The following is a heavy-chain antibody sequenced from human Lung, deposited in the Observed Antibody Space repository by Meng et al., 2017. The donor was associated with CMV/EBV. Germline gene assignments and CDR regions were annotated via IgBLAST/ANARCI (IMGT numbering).Heavy chain of an antibody. J-gene: IGHJ4*02. CDR3: ARDNREGGPGHYESSGQAD. Sequence: GGXXGLSCEHTKFSVSSYSMNWVRQAPGKGLEWVSSISSSDNLYYADSVKGRFTISRDNAKTSLYLQMNTLRAEDTAVYYCARDNREGGPGHYESSGQADWGLGTLVTVSS. CDR2: ISSSDNL. V-gene: IGHV3-21*01. CDR1: KFSVSSYS. D-gene: IGHD3-22*01.